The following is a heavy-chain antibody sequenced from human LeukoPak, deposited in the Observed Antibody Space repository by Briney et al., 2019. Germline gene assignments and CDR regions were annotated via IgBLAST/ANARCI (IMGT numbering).Heavy chain of an antibody. Sequence: GASVKVSCKASGDTFTSYHINWVRQATGQGLEWMGWMNPNSGNTGYAQKFQGRVTITRNTSISTAYMELSSLRSEDTAVYYCARDLSSTSDNDWFDPWGQGTLVTVSS. CDR3: ARDLSSTSDNDWFDP. V-gene: IGHV1-8*03. CDR2: MNPNSGNT. J-gene: IGHJ5*02. CDR1: GDTFTSYH. D-gene: IGHD6-13*01.